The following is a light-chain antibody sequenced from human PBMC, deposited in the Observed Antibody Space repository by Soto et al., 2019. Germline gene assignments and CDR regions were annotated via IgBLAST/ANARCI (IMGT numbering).Light chain of an antibody. CDR2: GAS. V-gene: IGKV3-20*01. J-gene: IGKJ1*01. CDR3: QQYGSSPPT. CDR1: QSVRSTY. Sequence: EIVLTQSPGTLSLSPGERATLSCRASQSVRSTYLAWYQQKPGQAPRLLIYGASNRAAGFPDRFSGSGSGTDFTLTISRLEPEDFAVYYCQQYGSSPPTFGPGTKVEIK.